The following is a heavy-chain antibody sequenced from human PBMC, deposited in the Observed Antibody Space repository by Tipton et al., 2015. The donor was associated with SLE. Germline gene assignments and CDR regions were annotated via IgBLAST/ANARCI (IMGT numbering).Heavy chain of an antibody. D-gene: IGHD3-16*01. CDR2: VHSSGTT. V-gene: IGHV4-61*02. J-gene: IGHJ4*02. CDR3: ARTNGGGATFFDY. CDR1: GDSISTNSHY. Sequence: TLSLTCTVSGDSISTNSHYWGWIRQPAGKGLEWIGRVHSSGTTLYNSSLNSRVTVSVDTSKNQFSLKLTSVIAADTAVYYCARTNGGGATFFDYWGQGVLVTVSS.